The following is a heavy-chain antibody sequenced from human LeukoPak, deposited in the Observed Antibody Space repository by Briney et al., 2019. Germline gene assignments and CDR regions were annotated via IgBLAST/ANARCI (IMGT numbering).Heavy chain of an antibody. CDR3: ATGMEGATQPFDY. V-gene: IGHV1-69*13. CDR1: GYTFTSYY. Sequence: SVKVSCKASGYTFTSYYIHWVRQAPGQGLEWMGGIIPIFGTANYAQKFQGRVTITADESTSTAYMELSSLRSEDTAVYYCATGMEGATQPFDYWGQGTLVTASS. D-gene: IGHD1-26*01. CDR2: IIPIFGTA. J-gene: IGHJ4*02.